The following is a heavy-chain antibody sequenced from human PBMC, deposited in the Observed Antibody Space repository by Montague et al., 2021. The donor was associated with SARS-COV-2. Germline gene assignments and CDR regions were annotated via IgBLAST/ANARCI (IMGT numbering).Heavy chain of an antibody. J-gene: IGHJ3*01. CDR3: ARTADVDVLTGYYSDGFDF. D-gene: IGHD3-9*01. Sequence: SETLSLTRAVYGGSLSGYCWTWIRQHPGKGLEWIGEISHSGSTNYSPSLKSRLTISVDRSKNQFSLRLTSVTAADTAVYYCARTADVDVLTGYYSDGFDFWGQGTMVTVAS. CDR1: GGSLSGYC. CDR2: ISHSGST. V-gene: IGHV4-34*01.